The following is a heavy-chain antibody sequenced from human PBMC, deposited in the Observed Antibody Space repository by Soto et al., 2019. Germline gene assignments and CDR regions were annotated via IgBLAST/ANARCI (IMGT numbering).Heavy chain of an antibody. J-gene: IGHJ4*02. D-gene: IGHD3-22*01. Sequence: EVQLVESGGGLVQPGGSLRLSCAASGFTFSSYWMHWVRQAPGKGLVWVSRINGDGSTTSYADSVKGRFIISRDNAKNMLYLQMNCLRAEDTAVYYCARPRYDGSGTPFDHWGQGTLVTVSS. CDR1: GFTFSSYW. CDR3: ARPRYDGSGTPFDH. V-gene: IGHV3-74*01. CDR2: INGDGSTT.